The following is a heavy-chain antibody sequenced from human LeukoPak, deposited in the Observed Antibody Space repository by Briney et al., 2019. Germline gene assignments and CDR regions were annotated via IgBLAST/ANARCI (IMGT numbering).Heavy chain of an antibody. V-gene: IGHV3-33*01. J-gene: IGHJ4*02. D-gene: IGHD4-17*01. Sequence: PGGSLRLSCAASGYAFSTYAMHWVRQAPGMGLEWVAVIWHDGSNQYYADSVRGRFTISRDNSKNTLSLQMNSLRAEDTAVYYCARDYADYVGYFFFDYWGQGTLVTVSS. CDR2: IWHDGSNQ. CDR1: GYAFSTYA. CDR3: ARDYADYVGYFFFDY.